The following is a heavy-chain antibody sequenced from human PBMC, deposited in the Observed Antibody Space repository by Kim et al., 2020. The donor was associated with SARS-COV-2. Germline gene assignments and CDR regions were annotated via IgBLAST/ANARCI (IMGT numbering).Heavy chain of an antibody. J-gene: IGHJ5*02. Sequence: ALSVKSRITINPDTSKNQFSLQLNSVTPEDTAVYYCARFIAAAGTGWFDPWGQGTLVTVSS. CDR3: ARFIAAAGTGWFDP. V-gene: IGHV6-1*01. D-gene: IGHD6-13*01.